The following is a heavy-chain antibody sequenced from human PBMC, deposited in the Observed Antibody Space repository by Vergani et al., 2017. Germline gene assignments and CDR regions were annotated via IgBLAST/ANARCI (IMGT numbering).Heavy chain of an antibody. J-gene: IGHJ5*02. CDR1: GGSITYGAFY. CDR2: IYYSENK. CDR3: ARCFRDEGMIYGGTVENWFDP. Sequence: QLQLQESGPGLVKPSETLSLTCTVSGGSITYGAFYWGWIRQSPGKGLVWIGSIYYSENKFYNPSLESRVTLSIDTTKNQFSLKLKSVTAADTAVYYCARCFRDEGMIYGGTVENWFDPWGQGTLVTVSS. V-gene: IGHV4-39*01. D-gene: IGHD3-22*01.